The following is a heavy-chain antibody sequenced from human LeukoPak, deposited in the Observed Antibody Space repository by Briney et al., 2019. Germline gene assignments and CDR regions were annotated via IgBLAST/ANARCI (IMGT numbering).Heavy chain of an antibody. CDR1: GYTFTSYG. D-gene: IGHD3-22*01. Sequence: GASVKVSCKASGYTFTSYGISWVRQAPGQGLEWMGWISAYNGNTNYAQKLQGRVTMTTDTSTSTAYMELTSLRSDDTAVYYCARGYDSSGYYYGGLDYWGQGTLVTVSS. CDR2: ISAYNGNT. V-gene: IGHV1-18*01. J-gene: IGHJ4*02. CDR3: ARGYDSSGYYYGGLDY.